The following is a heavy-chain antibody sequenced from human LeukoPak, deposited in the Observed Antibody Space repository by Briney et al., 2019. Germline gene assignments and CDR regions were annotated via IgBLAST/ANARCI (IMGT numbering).Heavy chain of an antibody. CDR2: ISGSGGST. Sequence: GGSLRLSCAASGFDFSTQWMSWVRQAPGKGLEWVSAISGSGGSTYYADSVKGRFTISRDNSKNTLYLQMNSLRAEDTAVYYCAKLGTHVGPFVALDYWGQGTLVTVSS. CDR1: GFDFSTQW. V-gene: IGHV3-23*01. D-gene: IGHD2-8*01. CDR3: AKLGTHVGPFVALDY. J-gene: IGHJ4*02.